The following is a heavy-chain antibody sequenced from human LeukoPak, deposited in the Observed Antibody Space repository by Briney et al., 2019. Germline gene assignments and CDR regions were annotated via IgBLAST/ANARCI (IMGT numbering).Heavy chain of an antibody. CDR2: IYYSGST. CDR3: ATAGYCSSTSRYVESEFDY. J-gene: IGHJ4*02. D-gene: IGHD2-2*01. V-gene: IGHV4-39*01. CDR1: GGSISSSSYY. Sequence: PSETLSLTCTVSGGSISSSSYYWGWIRQPPGKGLEWIGSIYYSGSTYYNPSLKSRVTISVDTSKNQFSLKLSSVTAADTAVYYCATAGYCSSTSRYVESEFDYWGQGILVTVSS.